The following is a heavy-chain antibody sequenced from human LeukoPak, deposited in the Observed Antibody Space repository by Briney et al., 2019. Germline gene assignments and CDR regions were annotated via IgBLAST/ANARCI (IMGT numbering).Heavy chain of an antibody. CDR2: IKSDGIST. V-gene: IGHV3-74*01. CDR1: GFSFTSYW. J-gene: IGHJ6*02. CDR3: ARDRHYNMDV. Sequence: GGSLTLSCAASGFSFTSYWMHWVRQAAGKGLVWVARIKSDGISTSYADSVKGRFTISRDNAKNTLYLQMNSLRAEDTGVYYCARDRHYNMDVWGQGTTVTVSS.